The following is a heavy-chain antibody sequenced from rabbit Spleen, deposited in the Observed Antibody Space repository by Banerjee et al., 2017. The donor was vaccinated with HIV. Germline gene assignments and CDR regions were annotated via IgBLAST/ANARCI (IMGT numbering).Heavy chain of an antibody. D-gene: IGHD4-1*01. Sequence: QEQLVESGGGLVQPEGSLTLTCKASGFSFSDRDVMCWVRQAPGKGLEWIACINAVTGKALYATWAKGRFTFSKTSSTTVTLQMTSLTAADTATYFCVREVAGKFGLWGPGTLVTVS. CDR3: VREVAGKFGL. CDR1: GFSFSDRDV. CDR2: INAVTGKA. V-gene: IGHV1S45*01. J-gene: IGHJ4*01.